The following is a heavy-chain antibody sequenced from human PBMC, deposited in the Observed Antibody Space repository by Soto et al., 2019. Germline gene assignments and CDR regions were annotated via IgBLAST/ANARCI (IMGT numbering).Heavy chain of an antibody. J-gene: IGHJ4*02. Sequence: ASLNVSCKSSGFTFTSFAIHWLRQAPGQRPQWMGWINGGSGNTKYSQDFQGRVTFTRDTFATTAYLELSSLRSEDTAVYYCARVPPWGNSAGDYYIQHYDSWGQGTPVTVSS. CDR1: GFTFTSFA. V-gene: IGHV1-3*01. CDR2: INGGSGNT. CDR3: ARVPPWGNSAGDYYIQHYDS. D-gene: IGHD3-10*01.